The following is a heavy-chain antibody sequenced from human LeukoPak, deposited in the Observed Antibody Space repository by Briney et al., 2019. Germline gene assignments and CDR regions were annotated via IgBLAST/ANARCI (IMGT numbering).Heavy chain of an antibody. V-gene: IGHV1-46*01. J-gene: IGHJ6*02. CDR3: ASYNWNYYDYYYGMDV. D-gene: IGHD1-7*01. CDR1: GYTFTSYY. Sequence: ASVKVSCKASGYTFTSYYMHWVRQAPGQGLEWMGIINPSGGSTSYAQKFQGRVTMTRDTSTSTVYMELSRLRSDDTAAYYCASYNWNYYDYYYGMDVWGQGTTVTVSS. CDR2: INPSGGST.